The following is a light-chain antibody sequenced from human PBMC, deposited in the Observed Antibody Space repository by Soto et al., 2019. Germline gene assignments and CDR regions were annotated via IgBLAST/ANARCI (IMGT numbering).Light chain of an antibody. CDR2: DVT. V-gene: IGLV2-14*01. CDR3: SSYTIRSTYV. J-gene: IGLJ1*01. CDR1: NSDVGGYNY. Sequence: QSVLTQPASVSGSPGQSITIACTGTNSDVGGYNYVSWYQQHPGKAPKFMIYDVTNRPSGVSIRFSGSKSGNTASLTISGLQAEDEADYHCSSYTIRSTYVFGSGTKVTV.